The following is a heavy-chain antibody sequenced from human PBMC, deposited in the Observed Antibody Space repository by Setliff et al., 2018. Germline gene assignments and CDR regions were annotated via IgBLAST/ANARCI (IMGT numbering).Heavy chain of an antibody. CDR2: IYIGGSA. CDR1: GGSISSYY. CDR3: AREQWLDPPGYYYMDV. D-gene: IGHD6-19*01. Sequence: LSLTCTVSGGSISSYYWSWIRQPAGKGLEWIGHIYIGGSANYNHSLKSRVTMSIDTSKNQFSLKLNSVTAADMAVYYCAREQWLDPPGYYYMDVWAKGTTVTVSS. V-gene: IGHV4-4*07. J-gene: IGHJ6*03.